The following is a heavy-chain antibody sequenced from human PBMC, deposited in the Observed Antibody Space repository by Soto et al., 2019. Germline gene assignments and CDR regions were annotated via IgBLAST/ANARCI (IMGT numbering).Heavy chain of an antibody. D-gene: IGHD3-10*01. Sequence: QVQLQESGPGLVKPSQSLSLTCTVSGGSITSDDYYWSWIRQPPGRGLEWIGYIFYSGSTHYNPSLKSRFIISLDTSKKQVSLKLSSVTAADTAVYYCARGPYGSGHYQYYYGMDVWGQGTTVTVSS. CDR1: GGSITSDDYY. J-gene: IGHJ6*02. V-gene: IGHV4-30-4*01. CDR3: ARGPYGSGHYQYYYGMDV. CDR2: IFYSGST.